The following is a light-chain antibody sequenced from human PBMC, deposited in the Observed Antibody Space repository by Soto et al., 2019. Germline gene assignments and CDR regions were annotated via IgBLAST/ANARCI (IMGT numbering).Light chain of an antibody. J-gene: IGLJ1*01. CDR3: TSCITANTRCV. V-gene: IGLV2-14*01. CDR2: EVN. CDR1: SSDIGRYNY. Sequence: QSALTQPASASGSPGQSITISCTGTSSDIGRYNYVSWFQQHPGKVPKLVIFEVNYRPSGVSDRFSGSKSGNTASLPITGTQAEDEGDYYCTSCITANTRCVLGSGTNVTGL.